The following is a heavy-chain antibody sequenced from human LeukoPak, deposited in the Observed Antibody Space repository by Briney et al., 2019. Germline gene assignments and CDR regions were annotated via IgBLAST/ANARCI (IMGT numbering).Heavy chain of an antibody. J-gene: IGHJ4*02. CDR2: ISTSGGTI. CDR1: GFLFSSYK. Sequence: PGGSLRLSCAASGFLFSSYKMNWVRQAPGKGLEWVSYISTSGGTIYYADSVKGRFTISRDNAKNSLYLQMNSLRAEDTAVYYCARDSYYGGTQDYWGQGTLVTVSS. D-gene: IGHD4-23*01. CDR3: ARDSYYGGTQDY. V-gene: IGHV3-48*03.